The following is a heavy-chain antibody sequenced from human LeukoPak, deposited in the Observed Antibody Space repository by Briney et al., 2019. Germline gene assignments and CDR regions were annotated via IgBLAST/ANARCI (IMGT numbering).Heavy chain of an antibody. CDR2: ISNDERNK. CDR3: ANGISSWKGY. Sequence: GGSLRLSCAASGFTFTNFAMHWVRQAPGKGLEWVAVISNDERNKYYADSVKGRFTISRDNSKNTLYLQMNSLRAEDTAVYYCANGISSWKGYWGQGTLVTVSS. D-gene: IGHD6-13*01. CDR1: GFTFTNFA. J-gene: IGHJ4*02. V-gene: IGHV3-30*04.